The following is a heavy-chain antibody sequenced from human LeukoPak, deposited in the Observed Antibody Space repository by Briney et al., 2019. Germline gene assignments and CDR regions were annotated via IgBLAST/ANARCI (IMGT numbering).Heavy chain of an antibody. D-gene: IGHD1-1*01. Sequence: PGGSLRLSCTAPGVTFSRYGMSWVRQAPGKGLEWLSAINDGGDTTFYADSVRGRFTIARDNSKNTLYWQMNSLRAGDTALYYCANNWDYFDYWGRGILVTVSS. CDR1: GVTFSRYG. V-gene: IGHV3-23*01. J-gene: IGHJ4*02. CDR3: ANNWDYFDY. CDR2: INDGGDTT.